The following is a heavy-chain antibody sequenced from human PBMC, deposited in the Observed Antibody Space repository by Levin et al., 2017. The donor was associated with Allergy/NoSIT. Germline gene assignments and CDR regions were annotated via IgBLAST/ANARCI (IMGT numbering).Heavy chain of an antibody. Sequence: GASVKVSCKASGGTFSSYTISWVRQAPGQGLEWMGRIIPILGIANYAQKFQGRVTITADKSTSTAYMELSSLRSEDTAVYYCARGGTARRVGAFDIWGQGTMVTVSS. CDR3: ARGGTARRVGAFDI. CDR1: GGTFSSYT. J-gene: IGHJ3*02. D-gene: IGHD6-13*01. CDR2: IIPILGIA. V-gene: IGHV1-69*02.